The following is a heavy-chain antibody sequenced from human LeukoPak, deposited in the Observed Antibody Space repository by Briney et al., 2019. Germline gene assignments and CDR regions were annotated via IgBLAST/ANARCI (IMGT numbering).Heavy chain of an antibody. CDR2: ISYDGSSK. CDR3: AREYYYHDSTGYYGYYFDY. V-gene: IGHV3-30*14. Sequence: GGSLRLSCAASGFTFRSFVMHWVRQAPGKGLEWVSVISYDGSSKYYADSVKGRFTISRDNSKNTLYLQMNSLRAEDTAVYYCAREYYYHDSTGYYGYYFDYWGQGTLVTVSS. CDR1: GFTFRSFV. D-gene: IGHD3-22*01. J-gene: IGHJ4*02.